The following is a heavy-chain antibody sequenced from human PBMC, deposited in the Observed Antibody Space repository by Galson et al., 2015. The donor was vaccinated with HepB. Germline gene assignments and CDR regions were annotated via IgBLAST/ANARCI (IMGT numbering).Heavy chain of an antibody. Sequence: SLRLSCAASGFTFSSYGMHWVRQASGKGLEWVGRIRSKANSYATAYAASVKGRFTISRDDSKNTAYLQMNSLKTEDTAVYYCTTQTSLRGVIITYGLDPWGQGTLVTVSS. CDR2: IRSKANSYAT. CDR1: GFTFSSYG. D-gene: IGHD3-10*01. V-gene: IGHV3-73*01. J-gene: IGHJ5*02. CDR3: TTQTSLRGVIITYGLDP.